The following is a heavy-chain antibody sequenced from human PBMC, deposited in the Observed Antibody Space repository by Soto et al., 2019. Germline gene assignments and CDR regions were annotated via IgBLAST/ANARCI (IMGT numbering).Heavy chain of an antibody. CDR1: SDSSSSYK. CDR3: VRQGFGPLHGLVDV. J-gene: IGHJ6*02. D-gene: IGHD3-10*01. CDR2: FDNNGGI. V-gene: IGHV4-59*08. Sequence: QVQLQESGPGLVKPSETLSLTCTVSSDSSSSYKWSWIRQTPGKGLEWIGYFDNNGGISYNPSLRSRITITISIDTSTKQVSRRLSSVTAADTAVYYCVRQGFGPLHGLVDVWGQGTTVTVSS.